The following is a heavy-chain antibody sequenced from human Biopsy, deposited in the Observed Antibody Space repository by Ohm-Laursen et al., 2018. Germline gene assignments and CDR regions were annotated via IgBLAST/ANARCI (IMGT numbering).Heavy chain of an antibody. V-gene: IGHV4-59*01. Sequence: TLSLTCTVSGDSISSYYWSWIRQPPGKGLERTGYVYYTGGTDYNHSLQSRVTISVDKSKNHFTLRLRSVTPTDPAIYYCARYRGYYSDRTVPGYFDLWSRGTLVTVSS. CDR3: ARYRGYYSDRTVPGYFDL. CDR2: VYYTGGT. CDR1: GDSISSYY. J-gene: IGHJ2*01. D-gene: IGHD3-22*01.